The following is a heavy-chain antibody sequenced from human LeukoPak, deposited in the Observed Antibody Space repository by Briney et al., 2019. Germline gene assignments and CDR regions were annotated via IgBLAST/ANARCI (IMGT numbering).Heavy chain of an antibody. Sequence: PGASLRLSCAASGFTFSSYAMSWVRQAPGKGLEWVSAISGSGGSTYYADSVKGRFTISRDNSKNTLYLQMNSLRAEDTAVYYCAKDLPYYYDGSGYYGLFDYWGQGTLVTVSS. D-gene: IGHD3-22*01. V-gene: IGHV3-23*01. CDR1: GFTFSSYA. CDR2: ISGSGGST. CDR3: AKDLPYYYDGSGYYGLFDY. J-gene: IGHJ4*02.